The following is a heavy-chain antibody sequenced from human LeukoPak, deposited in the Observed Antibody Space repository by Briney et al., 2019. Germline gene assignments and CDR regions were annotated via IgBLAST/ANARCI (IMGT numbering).Heavy chain of an antibody. CDR3: SRDAQRSYHYSNSLQY. D-gene: IGHD4-11*01. V-gene: IGHV3-33*01. Sequence: GGSLTLSCAATGFTFSHYGMHWVRQAPGKGLEWVAVIWSDGTNRYYADSVKGRFTISRDDSRNTVYLQMNSLRPEDTGVYYCSRDAQRSYHYSNSLQYWGQGTAVTVST. CDR2: IWSDGTNR. J-gene: IGHJ4*02. CDR1: GFTFSHYG.